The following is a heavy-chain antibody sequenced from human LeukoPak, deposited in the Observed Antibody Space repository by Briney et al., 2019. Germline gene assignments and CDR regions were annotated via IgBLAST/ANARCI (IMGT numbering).Heavy chain of an antibody. Sequence: SETLSLTCAVYGGSFSGYYWSWIRQPPGKGLEWIGEINHSGSTNYDPPLKSRVTISVDTSKNQFSLKLSSVIAADTAVYYCARGPILTGARDWGQGTLVTVSS. CDR1: GGSFSGYY. J-gene: IGHJ4*02. D-gene: IGHD1-20*01. V-gene: IGHV4-34*01. CDR2: INHSGST. CDR3: ARGPILTGARD.